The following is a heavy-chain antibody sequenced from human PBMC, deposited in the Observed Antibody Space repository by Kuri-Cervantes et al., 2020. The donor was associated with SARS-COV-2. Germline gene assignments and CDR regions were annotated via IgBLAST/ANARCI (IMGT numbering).Heavy chain of an antibody. V-gene: IGHV1-2*04. CDR1: GYTFTGYY. J-gene: IGHJ5*02. CDR3: ARGPAITIFGVLRGRENWFDP. Sequence: ASVKVSCKASGYTFTGYYVHWIRQAPGEGLEWMGWINPKSGGTNYAQKFQGWVTMTRETSISTAYMELSRLRSDDTAVYYCARGPAITIFGVLRGRENWFDPLGPGNPGHRLL. D-gene: IGHD3-3*01. CDR2: INPKSGGT.